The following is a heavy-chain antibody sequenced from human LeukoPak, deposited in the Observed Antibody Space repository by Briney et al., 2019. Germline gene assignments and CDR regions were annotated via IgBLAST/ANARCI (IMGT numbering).Heavy chain of an antibody. CDR3: ARAGGSGWPFRGNYFDY. CDR1: GCTFSSYE. CDR2: ISSSGSTI. V-gene: IGHV3-48*03. D-gene: IGHD6-19*01. J-gene: IGHJ4*02. Sequence: PGGSLRLSCAASGCTFSSYEMNWVRQAPGKGLEWVSYISSSGSTIYYADSVKGRFTISRDNAKNSLYLQMNSLRAEDTAVYYCARAGGSGWPFRGNYFDYWGQGTLVTVSS.